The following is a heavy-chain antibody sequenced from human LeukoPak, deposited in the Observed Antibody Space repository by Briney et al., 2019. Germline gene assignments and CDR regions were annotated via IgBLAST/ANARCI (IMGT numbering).Heavy chain of an antibody. J-gene: IGHJ3*02. D-gene: IGHD3-22*01. Sequence: GEPLKISCKGSGYSFTSYWIGWVRQMPGKGLEWMGIIYPGDSDTRYSPSFQGQVTISADKSISTAYLQWSSLKASDTAMYYCARLTVRGYYDSSGYPSDAFDIWGQGTMVTVSS. CDR3: ARLTVRGYYDSSGYPSDAFDI. V-gene: IGHV5-51*01. CDR1: GYSFTSYW. CDR2: IYPGDSDT.